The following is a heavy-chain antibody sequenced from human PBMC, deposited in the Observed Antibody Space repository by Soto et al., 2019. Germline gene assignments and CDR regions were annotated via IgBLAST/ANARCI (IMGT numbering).Heavy chain of an antibody. D-gene: IGHD3-3*01. Sequence: QLQLQESGPGLVKPSENLSLTCTVSGGSISSSSYYWGWIRQPPGQGLEWIGSIYYSGSTYYNPSLKSRVTIAVATSRNQFPLKVSSVTAADTAVYYCARRLIGDFWSGYSRLFNYMDVWVNGTTVTVSS. CDR3: ARRLIGDFWSGYSRLFNYMDV. CDR2: IYYSGST. J-gene: IGHJ6*03. CDR1: GGSISSSSYY. V-gene: IGHV4-39*01.